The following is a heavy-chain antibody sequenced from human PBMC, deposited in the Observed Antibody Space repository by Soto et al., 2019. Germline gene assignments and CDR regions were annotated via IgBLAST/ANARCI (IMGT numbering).Heavy chain of an antibody. J-gene: IGHJ5*02. CDR3: ARDNPRYGDPMFDP. Sequence: GAPVKVSCKASGGTFGSYAISWVRQAPGQGLEWMGGIIPIFDTANYAQKFQGRVTITADESTSTAYMELSSLRSEDTAVYYCARDNPRYGDPMFDPWGQGTLVTVSS. CDR2: IIPIFDTA. D-gene: IGHD4-17*01. V-gene: IGHV1-69*13. CDR1: GGTFGSYA.